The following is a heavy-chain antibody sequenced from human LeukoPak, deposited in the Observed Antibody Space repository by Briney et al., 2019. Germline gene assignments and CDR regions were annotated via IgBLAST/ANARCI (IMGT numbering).Heavy chain of an antibody. Sequence: PSETLSLTCTVSGGSISSYYWSWIRQSPGKGLEWIGYIYYSGSTNHNPSLKSRVTISVDTSKNQFSPKLSSVTAADTAVYYCARVGSGWYRYFDYWGQGTLVTVSS. CDR2: IYYSGST. V-gene: IGHV4-59*01. CDR3: ARVGSGWYRYFDY. J-gene: IGHJ4*02. CDR1: GGSISSYY. D-gene: IGHD6-19*01.